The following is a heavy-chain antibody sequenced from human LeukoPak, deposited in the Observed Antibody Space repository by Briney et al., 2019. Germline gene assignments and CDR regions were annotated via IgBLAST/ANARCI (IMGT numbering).Heavy chain of an antibody. D-gene: IGHD6-13*01. CDR1: GFTFSSYA. CDR2: ISGSGGST. J-gene: IGHJ4*02. V-gene: IGHV3-23*01. Sequence: GGSLRLSCAASGFTFSSYAMSWVRQAPGKGLEWVSAISGSGGSTYYADSVQGRFTIFRDNSKNTLYLQMNSLSAEGTAVYYCAIKLVASRPFDYWGQGTLVTVSS. CDR3: AIKLVASRPFDY.